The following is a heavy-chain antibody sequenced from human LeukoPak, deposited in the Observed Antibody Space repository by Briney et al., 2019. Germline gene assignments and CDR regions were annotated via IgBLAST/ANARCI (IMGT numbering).Heavy chain of an antibody. CDR1: GFTFSSYA. Sequence: GGSLRLSCAASGFTFSSYAMSWVRQAPGKGLEWVSGISGRDSSTYYADSVKGRFTISRENSKNTLYLQMNSLRAEDTAVYYCATSGGSYWSWGQGTLVNVSS. CDR2: ISGRDSST. V-gene: IGHV3-23*01. J-gene: IGHJ5*02. CDR3: ATSGGSYWS. D-gene: IGHD1-26*01.